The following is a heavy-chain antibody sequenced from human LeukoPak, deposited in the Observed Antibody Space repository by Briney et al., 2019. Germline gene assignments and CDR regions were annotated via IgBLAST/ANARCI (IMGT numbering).Heavy chain of an antibody. Sequence: PGGSLRLSCAASGFTVSSNYMSWVRQAPGKGLEWVSVIYSGGTTYYADSVKGRFTVSRDNSKNTLYLQMNSLRAEDTAVYYCAKGGDGDYFDYCGQGTLVTVSS. CDR1: GFTVSSNY. CDR2: IYSGGTT. D-gene: IGHD2-21*01. V-gene: IGHV3-66*01. CDR3: AKGGDGDYFDY. J-gene: IGHJ4*02.